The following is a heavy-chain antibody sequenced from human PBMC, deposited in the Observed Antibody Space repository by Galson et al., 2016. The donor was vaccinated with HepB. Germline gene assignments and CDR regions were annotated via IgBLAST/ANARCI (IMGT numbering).Heavy chain of an antibody. D-gene: IGHD1/OR15-1a*01. Sequence: LRLSCAASGFTFSHYHWSWIRQPPGKGLEWLGQIYYTGSANYNPPLKSRVTMSLDTPHNQFSLRPTSVTAADPALYFCARVAQVPYWNIDYWGRGTLVAVSS. CDR3: ARVAQVPYWNIDY. CDR1: GFTFSHYH. CDR2: IYYTGSA. J-gene: IGHJ4*02. V-gene: IGHV4-59*01.